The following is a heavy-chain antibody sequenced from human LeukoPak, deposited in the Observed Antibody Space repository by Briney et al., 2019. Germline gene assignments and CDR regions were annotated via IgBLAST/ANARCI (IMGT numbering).Heavy chain of an antibody. CDR2: ISSSGSTI. V-gene: IGHV3-11*04. J-gene: IGHJ4*02. D-gene: IGHD3-16*02. CDR1: GFTFSDYY. CDR3: ARSKEFGGVIVMFNY. Sequence: KTGGSLRLSCAASGFTFSDYYMSWIRQAPGKGLEWVSYISSSGSTIYYADSVKGRFTISRDNAKNSLYLQMNSLRAEDTAVYYCARSKEFGGVIVMFNYWGQGTLVTVSS.